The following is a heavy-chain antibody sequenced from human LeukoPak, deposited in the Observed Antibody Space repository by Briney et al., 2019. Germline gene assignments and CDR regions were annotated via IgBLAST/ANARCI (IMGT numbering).Heavy chain of an antibody. CDR2: IYYSGST. D-gene: IGHD6-25*01. CDR3: ARDPFQAATDAFDI. Sequence: KPSETLSLTCTVSGGSISSSSYYWGWIRQPPGKGLEWIGNIYYSGSTHYNPSLKSRVTISLDTSKNQFSLKLSSVTAADTAVYYCARDPFQAATDAFDIWGQGTMVTVSS. J-gene: IGHJ3*02. CDR1: GGSISSSSYY. V-gene: IGHV4-39*07.